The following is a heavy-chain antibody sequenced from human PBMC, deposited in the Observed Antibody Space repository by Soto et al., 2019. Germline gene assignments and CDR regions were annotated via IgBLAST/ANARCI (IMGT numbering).Heavy chain of an antibody. J-gene: IGHJ4*02. V-gene: IGHV4-39*07. Sequence: SETLSLTCSVSGISITNYNYFWGWVRQSPGKGLEWIANMFKSGSTYYNPSLKSRVTISVDKSKNQFSLKLSSVTAADTAVYYCARDTRGYSYGAFLGYWGQGTLVTVSS. CDR2: MFKSGST. CDR1: GISITNYNYF. CDR3: ARDTRGYSYGAFLGY. D-gene: IGHD5-18*01.